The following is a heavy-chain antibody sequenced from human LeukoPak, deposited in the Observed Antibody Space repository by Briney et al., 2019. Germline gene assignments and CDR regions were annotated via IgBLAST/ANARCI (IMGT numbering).Heavy chain of an antibody. CDR1: GFTFSTYW. CDR2: ISTDGRSR. J-gene: IGHJ4*02. V-gene: IGHV3-74*01. CDR3: LRDLIR. D-gene: IGHD3-10*01. Sequence: GGSLTLSCVAYGFTFSTYWMDWVRQPPGKGLVWLTRISTDGRSRYYADSVKGRFTNSRDNARNTMDLQMNSLRAEDTAVYYCLRDLIRGDQGTLVTVSS.